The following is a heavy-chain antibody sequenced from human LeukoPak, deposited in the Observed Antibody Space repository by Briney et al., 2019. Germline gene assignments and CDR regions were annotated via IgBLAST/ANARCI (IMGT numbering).Heavy chain of an antibody. D-gene: IGHD5-12*01. V-gene: IGHV3-7*01. CDR3: AAWTDRGYSY. J-gene: IGHJ4*02. Sequence: GGSLRLSCTAPGFTFSRSWMNWIRQAPGKGREWVANINPDGDGMRFVDSVKGRFTMSRDNAQSSLHLQMNSLRGEDTAFYYCAAWTDRGYSYWGQGVLVTVSS. CDR2: INPDGDGM. CDR1: GFTFSRSW.